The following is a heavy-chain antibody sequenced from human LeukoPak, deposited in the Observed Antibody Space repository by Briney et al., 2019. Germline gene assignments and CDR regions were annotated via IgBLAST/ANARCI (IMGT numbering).Heavy chain of an antibody. D-gene: IGHD6-13*01. V-gene: IGHV6-1*01. CDR3: ARSAAGTLDY. Sequence: SQTLSLTCAISGDSVSSKSATWNWIRQSPSRGLEWLGRTYYKSMLNNDYAMSVKSQITITPDTPKNQFYLHLNSVTPEDTAVYFCARSAAGTLDYWGRGTLVTVSS. CDR2: TYYKSMLNN. CDR1: GDSVSSKSAT. J-gene: IGHJ4*02.